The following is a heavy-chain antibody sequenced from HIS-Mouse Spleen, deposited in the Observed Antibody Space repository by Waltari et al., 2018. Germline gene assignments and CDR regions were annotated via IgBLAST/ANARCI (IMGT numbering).Heavy chain of an antibody. D-gene: IGHD7-27*01. Sequence: EVQLVESGGGLVQPGGSLRLSCAASGFTFSSYWMSWVRQAPGEGLEWRDKKKKDGSGKCYEYSVKGRFTISRDNAKNSLYLQMNSLRAEDTAVYYCARKLGLDYWGQGTLVTVSS. CDR1: GFTFSSYW. V-gene: IGHV3-7*01. CDR3: ARKLGLDY. J-gene: IGHJ4*02. CDR2: KKKDGSGK.